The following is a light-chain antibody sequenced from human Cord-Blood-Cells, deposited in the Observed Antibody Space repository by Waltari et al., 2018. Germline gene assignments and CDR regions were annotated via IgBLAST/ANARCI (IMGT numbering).Light chain of an antibody. J-gene: IGLJ2*01. CDR1: SRDVGGCHY. Sequence: QSALTHAPPVSASPGQSVTISCTGTSRDVGGCHYVSWYQQHPGKAPKLMIYDVSKRPSGVPDRFSGSKSGNTASLTISGLQAEDEADYYCCSYAGSYTVVFGGGTKLTVL. V-gene: IGLV2-11*01. CDR2: DVS. CDR3: CSYAGSYTVV.